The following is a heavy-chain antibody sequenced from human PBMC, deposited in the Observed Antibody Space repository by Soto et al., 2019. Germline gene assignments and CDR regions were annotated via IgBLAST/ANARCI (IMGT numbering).Heavy chain of an antibody. CDR2: FDPEDGET. CDR1: GYTLTELS. V-gene: IGHV1-24*01. Sequence: ASVKVSCKVSGYTLTELSMHWVRQAPGKGLEWMGGFDPEDGETIYAQKFQGRVTMTEGTSTDTAYMELSSLRSEDTAVYYCATRGPGVVPAALKTNYYGMDVWGQGTTVTVSS. CDR3: ATRGPGVVPAALKTNYYGMDV. D-gene: IGHD2-2*01. J-gene: IGHJ6*02.